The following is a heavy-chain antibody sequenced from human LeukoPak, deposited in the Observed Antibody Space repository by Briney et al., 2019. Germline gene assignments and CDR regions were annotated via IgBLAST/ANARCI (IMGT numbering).Heavy chain of an antibody. V-gene: IGHV1-3*01. J-gene: IGHJ5*02. Sequence: ALVKVSCKASGYTFTSYAMHWVRQAPGQRLEWMGWINAGNGNTKYSQKFQGRVTITRDTSASTAYMELSSLRSEDTAVYYCARDPVLLWFGEHNWFDPWGQGTLVTVSS. CDR3: ARDPVLLWFGEHNWFDP. D-gene: IGHD3-10*01. CDR1: GYTFTSYA. CDR2: INAGNGNT.